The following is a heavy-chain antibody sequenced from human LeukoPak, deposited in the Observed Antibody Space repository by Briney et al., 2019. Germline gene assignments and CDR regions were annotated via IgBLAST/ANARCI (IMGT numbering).Heavy chain of an antibody. CDR2: IIPIFGKA. J-gene: IGHJ6*03. D-gene: IGHD2/OR15-2a*01. CDR1: GGTFSTYA. V-gene: IGHV1-69*06. Sequence: SVKVSCKASGGTFSTYAVSWVRQAPGQGLEWMGGIIPIFGKADYAQKFQDRVTMTRDMSTSTVYMELSSLRSEDTALYYCARDREYYYYYYMDVWGKGTTVTVSS. CDR3: ARDREYYYYYYMDV.